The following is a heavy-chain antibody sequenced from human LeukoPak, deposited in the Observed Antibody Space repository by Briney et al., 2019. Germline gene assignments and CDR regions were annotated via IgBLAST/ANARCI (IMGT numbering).Heavy chain of an antibody. V-gene: IGHV3-23*01. J-gene: IGHJ1*01. CDR2: ISGSGAGT. Sequence: PGGSLRLSCAVSGFTFSSYAMNWVRQAPGKGLEWVSGISGSGAGTYYADSVKGRFTISRDNSKNTLYLQMNSLRAEDTAVYYCAQGGCSSTSCLTQHWGQGTLVTVSS. CDR3: AQGGCSSTSCLTQH. CDR1: GFTFSSYA. D-gene: IGHD2-2*01.